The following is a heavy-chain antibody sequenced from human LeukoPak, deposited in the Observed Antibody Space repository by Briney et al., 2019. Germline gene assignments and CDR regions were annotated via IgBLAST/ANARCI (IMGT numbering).Heavy chain of an antibody. CDR1: GFTFSSHG. J-gene: IGHJ4*02. CDR2: IWFDGSSK. CDR3: AKSYGDLDHFDY. Sequence: GGSLRLSCAASGFTFSSHGIHWVRQAPGKGLEWVALIWFDGSSKYYADSVKGRFTISRDNSKNTVYLQMNSLRADDTAVYFCAKSYGDLDHFDYWGQGTLVTVSS. D-gene: IGHD4-17*01. V-gene: IGHV3-33*06.